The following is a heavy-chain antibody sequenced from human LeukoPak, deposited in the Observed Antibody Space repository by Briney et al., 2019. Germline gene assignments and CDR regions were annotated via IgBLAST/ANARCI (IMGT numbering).Heavy chain of an antibody. CDR3: ARSADRSGYFREITLYYFDY. CDR1: GFTFSSSA. CDR2: ISNNGGYT. D-gene: IGHD3-22*01. J-gene: IGHJ4*02. Sequence: PGGSLRLSCAASGFTFSSSAMSWVRQAPGKGLEWVSAISNNGGYTYYADSVQGRFTISRDNSKSTLCLQMNSLRAEDTAVYYCARSADRSGYFREITLYYFDYWGQGTLVTVSS. V-gene: IGHV3-23*01.